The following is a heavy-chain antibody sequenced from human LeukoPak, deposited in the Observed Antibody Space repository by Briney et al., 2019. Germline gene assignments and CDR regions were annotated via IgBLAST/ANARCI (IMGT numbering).Heavy chain of an antibody. V-gene: IGHV3-21*01. J-gene: IGHJ4*02. CDR1: GFTFSSYN. Sequence: GGSLRLSCAASGFTFSSYNMNWVRQAPGKGLEWVSSISSSSGYIYYADSVKGRFTISRDNAKNSLYLQMNSLRAEDTAVYYCARIPDYFLSYWGQGTLVTVSS. D-gene: IGHD4/OR15-4a*01. CDR2: ISSSSGYI. CDR3: ARIPDYFLSY.